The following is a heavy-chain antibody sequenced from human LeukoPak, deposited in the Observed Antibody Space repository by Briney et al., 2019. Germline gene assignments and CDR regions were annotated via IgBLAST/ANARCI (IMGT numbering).Heavy chain of an antibody. CDR1: GGSISSSNW. J-gene: IGHJ4*02. Sequence: SETLSLTCAVSGGSISSSNWWSWVRQPPGKGLEWIGEIYHSGSTNYNPSLKSRATISVDKSKNQFSLKLSSVTAADTAVYCCARESMVRGVMWVFDYWGQGTLVTVSS. D-gene: IGHD3-10*01. V-gene: IGHV4-4*01. CDR2: IYHSGST. CDR3: ARESMVRGVMWVFDY.